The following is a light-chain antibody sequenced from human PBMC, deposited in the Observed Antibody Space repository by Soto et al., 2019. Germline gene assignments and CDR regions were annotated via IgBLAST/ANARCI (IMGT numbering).Light chain of an antibody. Sequence: EIVLTQSPGTLSLSPGERATLSCRASQSVSSSYLAWYQQKAGQAPRLLIYGASSRAPGIPDRFSGSGSGTDFTLTISRLEPEDFAVYYFQQYRSSLTFGGGTKVEIK. CDR2: GAS. CDR1: QSVSSSY. V-gene: IGKV3-20*01. CDR3: QQYRSSLT. J-gene: IGKJ4*01.